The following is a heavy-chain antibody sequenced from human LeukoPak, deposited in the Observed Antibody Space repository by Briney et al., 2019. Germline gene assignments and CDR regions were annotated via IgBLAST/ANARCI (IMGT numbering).Heavy chain of an antibody. CDR1: GFTVSSNY. CDR3: ARESGYSSSWLDY. Sequence: GGSLRLSCAASGFTVSSNYMSWVRQAPGKGLEWVSVINSGGSTYYAHSVKGRFTISRDNSKNTLYLQMNSLRAEDTAVYYCARESGYSSSWLDYWGQGTLVTVSS. CDR2: INSGGST. J-gene: IGHJ4*02. V-gene: IGHV3-66*01. D-gene: IGHD6-13*01.